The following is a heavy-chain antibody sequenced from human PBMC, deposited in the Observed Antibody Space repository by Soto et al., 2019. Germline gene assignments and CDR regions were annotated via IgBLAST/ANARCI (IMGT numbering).Heavy chain of an antibody. J-gene: IGHJ4*02. D-gene: IGHD3-22*01. V-gene: IGHV3-30-3*01. Sequence: GSSLRLSCAASGFTFSKYAMHWVRQARGTGLEWVAVISNDGSNPYYADSVKGRFTISRDNSKNTLYLQMNSLREEDTAVYYCARTGYDRSGYFVEYYFDYWGQGTLVTASS. CDR3: ARTGYDRSGYFVEYYFDY. CDR2: ISNDGSNP. CDR1: GFTFSKYA.